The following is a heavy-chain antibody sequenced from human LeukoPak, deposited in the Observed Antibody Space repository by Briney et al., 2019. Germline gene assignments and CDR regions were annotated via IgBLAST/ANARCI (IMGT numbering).Heavy chain of an antibody. CDR2: IKEDGAEK. J-gene: IGHJ4*02. V-gene: IGHV3-7*01. D-gene: IGHD1-1*01. Sequence: RSGQSLRLSCAASGFTFSSHWMSWVRQPPGKGMEWVANIKEDGAEKYYVDSVKGRFTISRDNAKHSLYLQMDSLIAEDTAVYYCARDPHDNWNDLDYWGQGTLVTVSS. CDR1: GFTFSSHW. CDR3: ARDPHDNWNDLDY.